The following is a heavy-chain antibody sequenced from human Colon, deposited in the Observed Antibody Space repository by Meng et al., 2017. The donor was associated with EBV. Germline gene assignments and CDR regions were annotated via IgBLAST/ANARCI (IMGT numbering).Heavy chain of an antibody. J-gene: IGHJ2*01. CDR3: ASPLGILGIVDL. V-gene: IGHV4-34*01. Sequence: QAQLQQLGAGLLKPSETLSLTCAGYGGSFSGYYWNWIRQPPGKGLEWIGEINHSGSTNYNPSLKSRVTISVDTSKNQFSLKLSSVTAADTAVYYCASPLGILGIVDLWGRGTLVTVS. CDR1: GGSFSGYY. CDR2: INHSGST. D-gene: IGHD7-27*01.